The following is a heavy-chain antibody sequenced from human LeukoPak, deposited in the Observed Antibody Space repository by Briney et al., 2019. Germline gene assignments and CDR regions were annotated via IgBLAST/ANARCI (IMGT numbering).Heavy chain of an antibody. J-gene: IGHJ5*02. CDR3: ATHIAAAGPNWFDP. CDR2: INTNTGNP. CDR1: GYTFTTYA. Sequence: ASVKVSCKASGYTFTTYAMNWVRQAPGQGLEWMGWINTNTGNPTYAQGFTGRFVFSLDTSVSTAYLQISSLKAEDTAVYYCATHIAAAGPNWFDPWGQGTLVTVSS. V-gene: IGHV7-4-1*02. D-gene: IGHD6-13*01.